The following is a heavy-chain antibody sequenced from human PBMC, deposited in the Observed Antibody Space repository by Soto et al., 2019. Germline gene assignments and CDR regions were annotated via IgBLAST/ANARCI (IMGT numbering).Heavy chain of an antibody. CDR1: GGSFSGYY. J-gene: IGHJ4*02. Sequence: SETLSLTCAVYGGSFSGYYWTWIRQPPGTGLEWIGEINHSGSTNYNPSLKSQVTISVDTSKNQFSLKLTSVTAADTATYYCAQITPFDFKGYYFDYWGPGILVTVSS. CDR2: INHSGST. CDR3: AQITPFDFKGYYFDY. D-gene: IGHD3-16*01. V-gene: IGHV4-34*01.